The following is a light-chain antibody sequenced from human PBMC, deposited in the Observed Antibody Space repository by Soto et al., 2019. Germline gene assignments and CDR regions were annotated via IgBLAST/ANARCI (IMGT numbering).Light chain of an antibody. V-gene: IGKV2-24*01. Sequence: DIVMTQTPLSSPVTLGQPASISCRSSQSLVHSDGSTSLSWLQQRPIQPPRLLIYKISKRFSGVPDRFRGSGAGTDVTPKISRVEAEDGGTYYCMQGTQFRITFGHGTRLEIK. CDR2: KIS. J-gene: IGKJ5*01. CDR3: MQGTQFRIT. CDR1: QSLVHSDGSTS.